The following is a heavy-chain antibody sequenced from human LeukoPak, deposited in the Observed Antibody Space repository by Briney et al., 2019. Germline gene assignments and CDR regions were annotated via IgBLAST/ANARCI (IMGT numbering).Heavy chain of an antibody. CDR1: GGSLNGYY. D-gene: IGHD1-26*01. CDR3: ARVAAVTVGSYPYFDS. CDR2: INHRRSI. V-gene: IGHV4-34*01. Sequence: SETLSLTCAVHGGSLNGYYWSWIRQSPGQGLEWIGEINHRRSINDNPSFKSRITISIDTSKNMFSLDLRFLTAADTADYFCARVAAVTVGSYPYFDSWGQGTRVTVSS. J-gene: IGHJ4*02.